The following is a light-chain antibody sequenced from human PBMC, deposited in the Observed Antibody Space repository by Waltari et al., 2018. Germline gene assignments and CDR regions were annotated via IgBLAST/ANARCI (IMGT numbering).Light chain of an antibody. J-gene: IGKJ3*01. V-gene: IGKV1-39*01. CDR1: QSISSY. Sequence: DIQMTQSPSSLSASVGDRVTITCRASQSISSYLNWYQQKPGKAPKLLIYAASSLQSGVPSRFSGSGSGTDFTLTISSLQPEDFATYYCQQSYSTPSITFGPGTKVDIK. CDR2: AAS. CDR3: QQSYSTPSIT.